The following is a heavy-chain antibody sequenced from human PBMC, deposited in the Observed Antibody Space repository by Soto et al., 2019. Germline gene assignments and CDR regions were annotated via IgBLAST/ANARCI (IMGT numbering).Heavy chain of an antibody. J-gene: IGHJ4*02. D-gene: IGHD6-19*01. Sequence: GGSLRLSCAASGFTFSTYWMHWVRQAPGKGLLWVSRIKSDGSFTNYADSVKGRFTISRDNAKNTLYLQMNSLRAEDTAVYYCARLNPAVASTFDYWGQGTLVTVSS. CDR1: GFTFSTYW. CDR3: ARLNPAVASTFDY. V-gene: IGHV3-74*01. CDR2: IKSDGSFT.